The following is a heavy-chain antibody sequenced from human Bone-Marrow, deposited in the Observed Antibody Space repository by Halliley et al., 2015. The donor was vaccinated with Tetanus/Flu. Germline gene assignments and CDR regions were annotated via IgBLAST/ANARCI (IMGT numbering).Heavy chain of an antibody. D-gene: IGHD5-18*01. CDR2: IYYSGST. J-gene: IGHJ4*02. V-gene: IGHV4-59*01. Sequence: TLSLTCTVSGGSISSSYWSWIRQPPGKGLEWIGYIYYSGSTNYNPSPKSRVTISVDTTKNQLSLKLSSVTAADTAVYYCARRGYSYGYYFFDYWGQATLVSVPP. CDR1: GGSISSSY. CDR3: ARRGYSYGYYFFDY.